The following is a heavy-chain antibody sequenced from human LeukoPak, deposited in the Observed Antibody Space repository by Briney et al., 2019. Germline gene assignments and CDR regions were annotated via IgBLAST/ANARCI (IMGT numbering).Heavy chain of an antibody. J-gene: IGHJ4*02. D-gene: IGHD5-18*01. CDR3: ARGLWAAYSYGSGNIDY. V-gene: IGHV4-39*07. CDR1: GGSISSSGYY. Sequence: SETLSLTCTVSGGSISSSGYYWGWIRQPPGKGLEWIGEINHSGSTNYDPSLKSRVTISVDTSKNQFSLKLSSVTAADTAVYYCARGLWAAYSYGSGNIDYWGQGTLVTVSS. CDR2: INHSGST.